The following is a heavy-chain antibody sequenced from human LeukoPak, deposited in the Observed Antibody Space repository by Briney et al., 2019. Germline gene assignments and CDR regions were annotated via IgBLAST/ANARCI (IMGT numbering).Heavy chain of an antibody. CDR1: GFTFSSYA. V-gene: IGHV3-30-3*01. CDR2: ISYDGSNK. Sequence: GGSLRLSCAASGFTFSSYAMHWVRQAPGKGLEWVAVISYDGSNKYYADSVKGRFTISRDNSKNTLYLQMNSLRAEDTAVYYCARDGYGDYGYDLKDAFDIWGQGTMVTVSS. J-gene: IGHJ3*02. D-gene: IGHD4-17*01. CDR3: ARDGYGDYGYDLKDAFDI.